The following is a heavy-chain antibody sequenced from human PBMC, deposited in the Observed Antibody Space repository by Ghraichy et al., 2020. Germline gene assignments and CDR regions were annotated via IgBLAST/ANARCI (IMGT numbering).Heavy chain of an antibody. J-gene: IGHJ4*02. CDR1: GFTFSDYY. D-gene: IGHD1-1*01. CDR2: IGTTATYT. V-gene: IGHV3-11*06. CDR3: ARVNYWDDGTYYFDY. Sequence: GSLRLSCAASGFTFSDYYMTWIRQAPGEGLDWISYIGTTATYTTYADSVKGRFTISRDNAKNSMFLQMNSLRAEDTAVYFCARVNYWDDGTYYFDYWGQGTLVTVSS.